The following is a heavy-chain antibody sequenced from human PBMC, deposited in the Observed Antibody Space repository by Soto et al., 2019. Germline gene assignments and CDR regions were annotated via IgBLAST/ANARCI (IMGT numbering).Heavy chain of an antibody. D-gene: IGHD3-10*01. J-gene: IGHJ4*02. CDR2: IYSGGSA. CDR3: ARSMMVRGVLFDL. CDR1: GFSVSGKY. Sequence: QLVESGGGLIQPGGSLRLSCAVSGFSVSGKYMSWVRQAPGKGLDWVSVIYSGGSAYYADSVKGRFTISRDESQNTLYLQMNSLRADDTAVYYCARSMMVRGVLFDLWGQGTLVSVSS. V-gene: IGHV3-53*01.